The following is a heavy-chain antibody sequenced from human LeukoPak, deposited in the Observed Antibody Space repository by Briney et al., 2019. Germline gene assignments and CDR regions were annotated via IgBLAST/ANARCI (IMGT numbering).Heavy chain of an antibody. J-gene: IGHJ4*02. V-gene: IGHV3-23*01. CDR1: GSTFSSYS. CDR3: ARTKPQQFDILS. Sequence: GGSLRLSCAASGSTFSSYSMNWVRQAPGKGLEWVSGISGSGGSTYSVDSVKGRFTVSRDNSKNTLYLQMNSLRAEDTAVYYCARTKPQQFDILSWGQGTLVTVSS. CDR2: ISGSGGST. D-gene: IGHD3-9*01.